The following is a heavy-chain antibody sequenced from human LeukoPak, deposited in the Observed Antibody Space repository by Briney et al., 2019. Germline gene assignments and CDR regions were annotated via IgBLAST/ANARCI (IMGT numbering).Heavy chain of an antibody. J-gene: IGHJ4*02. CDR3: ATLWFGDAVTVDY. Sequence: PGGSLRLSCAASGFTFSSYSMNWVHQAPGKGLEWVSSISSSSSYIYYADSVKGRFTISRDNAKNSLYLQMNSLRAEDTAVYYCATLWFGDAVTVDYWGQGTLVTVSS. CDR1: GFTFSSYS. CDR2: ISSSSSYI. V-gene: IGHV3-21*01. D-gene: IGHD3-10*01.